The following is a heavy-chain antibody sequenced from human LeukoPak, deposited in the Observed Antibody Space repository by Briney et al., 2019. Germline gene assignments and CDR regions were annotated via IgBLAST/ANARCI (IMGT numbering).Heavy chain of an antibody. CDR1: GFTVGSYS. Sequence: GGSLRLSCGVSGFTVGSYSMNWVRQAPGKGLEWVSSISSSSSYIYYAYAVKGRFTISRDNARNSLYLQMNSLRAEDTAVYYCGIPGAAYWFAYWGQGTLVTVSS. D-gene: IGHD2-15*01. J-gene: IGHJ4*02. CDR3: GIPGAAYWFAY. CDR2: ISSSSSYI. V-gene: IGHV3-21*01.